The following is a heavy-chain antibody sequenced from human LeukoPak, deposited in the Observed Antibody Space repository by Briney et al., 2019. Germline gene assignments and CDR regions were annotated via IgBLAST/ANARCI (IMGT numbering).Heavy chain of an antibody. CDR3: ARLVGVVIIPVDLDY. Sequence: SETLSLTCTVSGGSISSYYWSWIRQPPGKGLEWIGYIYTSGSTNYNPSLKSRVTISVDTSKNQFSLKLSSVTAADTAVYYCARLVGVVIIPVDLDYWGQGTLVTVSS. V-gene: IGHV4-4*09. D-gene: IGHD3-3*01. J-gene: IGHJ4*02. CDR2: IYTSGST. CDR1: GGSISSYY.